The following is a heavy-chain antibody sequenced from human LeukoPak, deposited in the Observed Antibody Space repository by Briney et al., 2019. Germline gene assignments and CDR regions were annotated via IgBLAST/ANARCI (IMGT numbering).Heavy chain of an antibody. D-gene: IGHD3-3*01. V-gene: IGHV3-23*01. CDR1: GFSFSSYA. CDR2: ISGSGGST. Sequence: GGSLRLSCAASGFSFSSYAMTWVRQAPGKGLEWASSISGSGGSTYYADSVKGRFTISRDNSKNTLYLQMNSLRDEDTAVYYCAKDFFGVVADAFDIWGQGTMVTVSS. J-gene: IGHJ3*02. CDR3: AKDFFGVVADAFDI.